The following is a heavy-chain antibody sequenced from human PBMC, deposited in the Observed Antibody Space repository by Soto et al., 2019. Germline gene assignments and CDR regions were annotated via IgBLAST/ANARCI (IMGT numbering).Heavy chain of an antibody. V-gene: IGHV4-59*08. D-gene: IGHD2-15*01. Sequence: SETLSLTCTVSGGSISSYYWSWIRQPPGKGLEWIGYIYYSGSTNYNPSLKSRVTISVDTSKNQFSLKLSSVTAADTAVYYCASGYCSGGSCYSPLMGWGQGTLVTVSS. J-gene: IGHJ4*02. CDR3: ASGYCSGGSCYSPLMG. CDR2: IYYSGST. CDR1: GGSISSYY.